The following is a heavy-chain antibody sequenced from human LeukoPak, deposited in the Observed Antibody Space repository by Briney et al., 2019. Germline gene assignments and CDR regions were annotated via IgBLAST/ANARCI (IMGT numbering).Heavy chain of an antibody. Sequence: GGSLRLSCAASGFTFSSYAMSWVRQAPGKGLEWVSAISGSGGSTYHADSVKGRFTISRDNSKNTLYLQMNSLRAEDTAVYYCAKDLGSGWTELSDYWGQGTLVTVSS. CDR1: GFTFSSYA. CDR3: AKDLGSGWTELSDY. V-gene: IGHV3-23*01. D-gene: IGHD6-19*01. CDR2: ISGSGGST. J-gene: IGHJ4*02.